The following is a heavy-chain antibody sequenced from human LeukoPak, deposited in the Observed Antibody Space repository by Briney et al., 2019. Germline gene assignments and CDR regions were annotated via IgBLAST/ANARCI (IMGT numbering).Heavy chain of an antibody. CDR1: GFTFNYAW. J-gene: IGHJ6*02. CDR2: TVSEIDGGTT. Sequence: GGSLRLSCAASGFTFNYAWMSWVRQVPGKGLEWVGQTVSEIDGGTTDYAAPVKGRFTISRDDSKSTLYLQMNSLKIEDTAVYYCTTDEDWNYARKDVWGQGATVTVSS. D-gene: IGHD1-7*01. V-gene: IGHV3-15*04. CDR3: TTDEDWNYARKDV.